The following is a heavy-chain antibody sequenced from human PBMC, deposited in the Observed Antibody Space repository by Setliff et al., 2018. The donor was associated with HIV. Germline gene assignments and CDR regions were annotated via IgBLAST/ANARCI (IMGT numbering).Heavy chain of an antibody. J-gene: IGHJ4*02. V-gene: IGHV4-61*09. CDR2: TYSSGST. Sequence: SETLSLTCTVSGGSISSDTYHCSWIRQPAGKGLEWIGQTYSSGSTKCNPSLKSRVTISVDTSENQFSLTLSSVTAADTAMYYCATYAGNGGGKGYWGQGTLVTVSS. CDR3: ATYAGNGGGKGY. CDR1: GGSISSDTYH. D-gene: IGHD2-21*01.